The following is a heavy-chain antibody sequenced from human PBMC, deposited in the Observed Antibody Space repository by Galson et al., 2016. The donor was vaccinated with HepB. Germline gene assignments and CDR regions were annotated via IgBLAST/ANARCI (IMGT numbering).Heavy chain of an antibody. Sequence: SLRLSCAASEFTFSSFAMHWVRQAPGKRLECVSGISSSGGSTHYTDSVKGRFIISRGNSKNTLYLQMSSLRPEDTAVYYCVKGGAVELAEFDIWGQGTMVTVSS. CDR3: VKGGAVELAEFDI. CDR1: EFTFSSFA. CDR2: ISSSGGST. J-gene: IGHJ3*02. V-gene: IGHV3-64D*08. D-gene: IGHD1-1*01.